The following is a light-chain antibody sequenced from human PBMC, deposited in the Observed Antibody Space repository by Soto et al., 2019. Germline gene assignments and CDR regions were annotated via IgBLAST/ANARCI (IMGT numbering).Light chain of an antibody. CDR1: QGISNY. V-gene: IGKV1-27*01. J-gene: IGKJ1*01. CDR3: QKYNSAPWT. CDR2: AAS. Sequence: DIQMTQSPSSLSTSVGDRVTITCRASQGISNYLAGYQQKPGKVPKLLIYAASTLQSGVPSRFSGSGSGTDFTLTISSLQTEDVATSYGQKYNSAPWTFGQGTKVEIK.